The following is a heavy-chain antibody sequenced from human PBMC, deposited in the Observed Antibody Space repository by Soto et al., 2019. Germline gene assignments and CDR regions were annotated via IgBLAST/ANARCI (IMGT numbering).Heavy chain of an antibody. Sequence: QVQLQQWGAGLLEPSETLSLTCAVYGGSFRGYYWCWIRQPPGKGLEWIGEVNHLGNVNYSTSLRRRVTISTDTSNNQFSLILTSVTAADTTQYSCARSQISCAPTDCPKLGWWKYNFDHWGQGTLVAVSS. CDR3: ARSQISCAPTDCPKLGWWKYNFDH. J-gene: IGHJ4*01. CDR1: GGSFRGYY. V-gene: IGHV4-34*01. CDR2: VNHLGNV. D-gene: IGHD2-21*01.